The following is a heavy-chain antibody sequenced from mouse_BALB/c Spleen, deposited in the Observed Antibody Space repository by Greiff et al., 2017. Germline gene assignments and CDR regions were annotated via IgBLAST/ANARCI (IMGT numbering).Heavy chain of an antibody. V-gene: IGHV3-8*02. D-gene: IGHD1-1*01. CDR1: GDSITSGY. CDR3: ARYGGNYGGSSFDY. CDR2: ISYSGST. Sequence: VQLQQSGPSLVKPSQTLSLTCSVTGDSITSGYWNWIRKFPGNKLEYMGYISYSGSTYYNPSLKSRISITRDTSKNQYYLQLNSVTTEDTATYYCARYGGNYGGSSFDYWGQGTTLTVSS. J-gene: IGHJ2*01.